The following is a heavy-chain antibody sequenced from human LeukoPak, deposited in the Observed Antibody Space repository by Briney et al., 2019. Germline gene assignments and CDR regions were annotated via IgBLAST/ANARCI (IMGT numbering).Heavy chain of an antibody. D-gene: IGHD3-10*02. CDR2: ISGSGGST. Sequence: GGSLRLSCAASGFTFSNSALSWVRQAPGKGLEWVSDISGSGGSTYYADSVKGRFTISRDNAKNSLYLQMNSLRAEDTAVYYCAELGITMIGGVWGKGTTVTISS. CDR1: GFTFSNSA. J-gene: IGHJ6*04. CDR3: AELGITMIGGV. V-gene: IGHV3-23*01.